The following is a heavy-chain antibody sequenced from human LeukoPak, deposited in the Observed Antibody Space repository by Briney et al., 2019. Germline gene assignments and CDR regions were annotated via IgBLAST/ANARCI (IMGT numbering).Heavy chain of an antibody. CDR1: GGSISSYY. CDR2: IYYSGST. J-gene: IGHJ3*02. CDR3: ARVPSYYDYVWGSYRSGAFDI. V-gene: IGHV4-59*01. Sequence: SETLSLTCTVSGGSISSYYWSWIRQPPGKGLEWIGYIYYSGSTNYNPSLKGRVTISVDTSKNQFSLKLSSVTAADTAVYYCARVPSYYDYVWGSYRSGAFDIWGQGTMVTVSS. D-gene: IGHD3-16*02.